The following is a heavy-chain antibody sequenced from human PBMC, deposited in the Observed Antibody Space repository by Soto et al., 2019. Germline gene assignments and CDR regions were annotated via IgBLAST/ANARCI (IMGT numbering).Heavy chain of an antibody. Sequence: EVPLVESGGGLVQPGGSLTLSCAASGFNFNSYSMNWVRQAPGKGLEWVSYISSGGSTMFYADSVKGRFTVSRDNAKNSLFLQMNSLRAEDTAVYYCAREAGSSSWYYFHSWGQGTLVTVSS. CDR3: AREAGSSSWYYFHS. D-gene: IGHD6-13*01. CDR2: ISSGGSTM. V-gene: IGHV3-48*01. CDR1: GFNFNSYS. J-gene: IGHJ4*02.